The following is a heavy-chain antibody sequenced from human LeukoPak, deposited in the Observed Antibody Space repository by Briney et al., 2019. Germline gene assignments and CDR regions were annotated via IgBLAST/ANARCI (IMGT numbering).Heavy chain of an antibody. CDR2: ISYDGSNK. D-gene: IGHD4-11*01. J-gene: IGHJ5*02. Sequence: GGSLRLSCAASGFTFSSYGMHWVRQAPGKGLEWVAVISYDGSNKYYADSVKGRFTISRDNSKNTLYLQMNSLRAEDTAAYYCARHDYSNNNWFDPWGQGTLVTVSS. V-gene: IGHV3-30*03. CDR1: GFTFSSYG. CDR3: ARHDYSNNNWFDP.